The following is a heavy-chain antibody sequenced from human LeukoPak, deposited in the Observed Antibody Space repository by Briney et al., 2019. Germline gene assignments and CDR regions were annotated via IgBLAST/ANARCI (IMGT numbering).Heavy chain of an antibody. CDR2: INPSGGST. J-gene: IGHJ4*02. V-gene: IGHV1-46*01. CDR1: GDTFTSYY. D-gene: IGHD1-26*01. Sequence: ASVKVSCKASGDTFTSYYMHWVRQAPGQGLEWMGMINPSGGSTNYAQKFQGRVTMTRDTSTSTVYLELSSLRSEDTAVYYCAGVLVGAIGNYFDYWGQGTLVTVSS. CDR3: AGVLVGAIGNYFDY.